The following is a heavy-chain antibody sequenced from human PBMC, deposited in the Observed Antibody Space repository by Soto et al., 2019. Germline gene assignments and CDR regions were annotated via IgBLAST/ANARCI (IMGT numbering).Heavy chain of an antibody. CDR2: ISHLENT. CDR1: GASISDGGFS. CDR3: VRGGGYDPFDY. D-gene: IGHD5-12*01. V-gene: IGHV4-30-2*06. Sequence: ASETLSLTCTVSGASISDGGFSWSWIRQSPGKGLEWIGYISHLENTYFHPSLKSRLTMSIDRSRNQFSLNLSSVTAADRAVYYCVRGGGYDPFDYWGQGVLVTVS. J-gene: IGHJ4*02.